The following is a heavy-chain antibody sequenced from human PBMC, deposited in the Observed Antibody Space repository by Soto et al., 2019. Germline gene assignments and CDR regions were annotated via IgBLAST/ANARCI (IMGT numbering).Heavy chain of an antibody. Sequence: GASVKVSCKASGFTFTSSAVQWVRQARGQRLEWIGWIVVGSGNTNYAQEFQERVTITRDMSTSTAYMELSSLRSEDTAVYYCAGVRYDFWSGYLGYYGMDVWGQGTTVTVSS. CDR2: IVVGSGNT. J-gene: IGHJ6*02. D-gene: IGHD3-3*01. V-gene: IGHV1-58*01. CDR1: GFTFTSSA. CDR3: AGVRYDFWSGYLGYYGMDV.